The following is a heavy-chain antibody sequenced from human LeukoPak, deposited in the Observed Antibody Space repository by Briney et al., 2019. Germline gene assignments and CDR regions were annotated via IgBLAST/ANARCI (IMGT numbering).Heavy chain of an antibody. V-gene: IGHV4-34*01. Sequence: SETLSLTCAVYGGSFSGYYWSWIRQPPGKGLEWIGEINHSGSTNYNPSLKSRVTISVDTSKDQFSLKLSSVTAADTAVYYCARGGYDFWSGYYRPARTIDYWGQGTLVTVSS. J-gene: IGHJ4*02. CDR2: INHSGST. D-gene: IGHD3-3*01. CDR3: ARGGYDFWSGYYRPARTIDY. CDR1: GGSFSGYY.